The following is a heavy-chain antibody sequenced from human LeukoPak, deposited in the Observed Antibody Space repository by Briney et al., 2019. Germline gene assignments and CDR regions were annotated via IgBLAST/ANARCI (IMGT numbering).Heavy chain of an antibody. D-gene: IGHD3-22*01. CDR1: GFSFSSYV. CDR3: AREHGRSGYFDF. Sequence: GGSLRLSCAASGFSFSSYVMHWVRQAPGKGLEWLSHISSDGSEKYDALSVKGRLTISRDNPKNTLYLQLGSLRVEDTAVYYCAREHGRSGYFDFWGQGTLVSVSS. CDR2: ISSDGSEK. J-gene: IGHJ5*01. V-gene: IGHV3-30*19.